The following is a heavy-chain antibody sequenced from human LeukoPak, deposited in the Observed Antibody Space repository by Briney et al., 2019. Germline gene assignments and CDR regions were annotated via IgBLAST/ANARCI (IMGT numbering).Heavy chain of an antibody. Sequence: GGSLRLSCAASGFTFSSYWMSWVRQAPGKGLEWVANIKQDGSEKYYVDSVKGRFTISRDNAKNSLYLQMNSLRAEDTAVYYCARAGIQLWLNAFDIWGQGKMVTVSS. CDR3: ARAGIQLWLNAFDI. CDR2: IKQDGSEK. V-gene: IGHV3-7*01. CDR1: GFTFSSYW. J-gene: IGHJ3*02. D-gene: IGHD5-18*01.